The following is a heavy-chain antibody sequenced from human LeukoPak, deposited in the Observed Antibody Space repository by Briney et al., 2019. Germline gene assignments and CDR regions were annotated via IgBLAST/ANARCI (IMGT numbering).Heavy chain of an antibody. CDR3: ARAPSDIGGHSPEDCRH. D-gene: IGHD2-21*01. CDR2: IKSDGST. CDR1: GFTFSTYW. Sequence: GGSLRLSCAASGFTFSTYWMHWVRQAPGRGLVWVSRIKSDGSTNYADSVKGRFTISRGNAENTVFLQMNSLMREDTGVDYCARAPSDIGGHSPEDCRHWGQGTLVTVSS. V-gene: IGHV3-74*01. J-gene: IGHJ1*01.